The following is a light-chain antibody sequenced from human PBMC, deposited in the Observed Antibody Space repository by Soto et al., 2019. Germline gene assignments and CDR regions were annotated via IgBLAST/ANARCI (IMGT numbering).Light chain of an antibody. J-gene: IGLJ1*01. V-gene: IGLV2-14*01. CDR3: CSYVGASIYV. Sequence: QSALTQPASVSGSPGQSITISCTGTSSDVGGYNYVSWFQQSPGKAPKVMIYEVTNRPSGVSNRFSGSKSGNTASLTISGLQAEDEADYYCCSYVGASIYVFGTGTKLTVL. CDR2: EVT. CDR1: SSDVGGYNY.